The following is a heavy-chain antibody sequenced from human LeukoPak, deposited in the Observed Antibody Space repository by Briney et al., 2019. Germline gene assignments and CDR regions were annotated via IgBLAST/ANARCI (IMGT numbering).Heavy chain of an antibody. D-gene: IGHD2-2*01. V-gene: IGHV5-51*01. CDR1: GYSFTSYW. CDR2: IYPGDSDT. CDR3: ARGPYCGSTSCYSPYYYYYMNV. Sequence: GESLKISCKGSGYSFTSYWIGWVRRMPGKGLDLMWIIYPGDSDTRYSTSFLGQVTISAVKSITTAYLQWSSLKASETAMYYCARGPYCGSTSCYSPYYYYYMNVWGKGTTVTVSS. J-gene: IGHJ6*03.